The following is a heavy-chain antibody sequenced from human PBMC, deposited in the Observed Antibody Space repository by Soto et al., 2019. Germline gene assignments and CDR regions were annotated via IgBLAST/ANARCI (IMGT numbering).Heavy chain of an antibody. D-gene: IGHD1-1*01. CDR2: IRSKPYGGTT. V-gene: IGHV3-49*04. Sequence: GSLRLSCAASGFTFSDHYMDWVRQAPGKGVEWVGFIRSKPYGGTTEYAASVKGRFTISRDDSKSTAYLQMNSLKTEDTAMYYCTKRSYFDYWGQGTLVTVSS. CDR1: GFTFSDHY. J-gene: IGHJ4*02. CDR3: TKRSYFDY.